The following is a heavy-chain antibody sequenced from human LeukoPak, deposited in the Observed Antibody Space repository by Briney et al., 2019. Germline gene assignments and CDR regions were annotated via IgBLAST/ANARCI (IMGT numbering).Heavy chain of an antibody. CDR1: GFTFSSYE. CDR3: ARDLVSGAYTFDF. CDR2: ISSSGGTI. D-gene: IGHD3-16*01. J-gene: IGHJ3*01. Sequence: GGSLRLSCAAPGFTFSSYEMNWVRQAPGKGLEWISYISSSGGTIHYADSVKGRFIISRDNAKNSLYLQMTSLGVEDTAVYYCARDLVSGAYTFDFWGQGTMVTVSS. V-gene: IGHV3-48*03.